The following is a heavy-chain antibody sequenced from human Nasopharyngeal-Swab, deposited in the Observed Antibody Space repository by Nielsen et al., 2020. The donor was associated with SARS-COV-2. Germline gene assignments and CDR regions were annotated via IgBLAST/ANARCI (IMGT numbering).Heavy chain of an antibody. J-gene: IGHJ6*03. Sequence: SVKVSCKASGGTFSSYAISWVRQAPGQGLEWMGGIIPIFGTANYAQKFQGRVTITADESTSTAYMELSSLRSEDTAVYYCARDRLPYYYCYMDVWGKGTTVTVSS. CDR3: ARDRLPYYYCYMDV. CDR1: GGTFSSYA. CDR2: IIPIFGTA. V-gene: IGHV1-69*13. D-gene: IGHD5-18*01.